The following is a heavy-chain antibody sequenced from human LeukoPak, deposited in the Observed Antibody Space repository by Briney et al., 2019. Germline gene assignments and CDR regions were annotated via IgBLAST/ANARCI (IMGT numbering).Heavy chain of an antibody. CDR3: ARDRPNTGYDFNY. CDR2: ITSSSSSI. Sequence: GGSLRLSCAASGFAFSSYSMNWVRQAPGKGLEWLSYITSSSSSIFYADSVKGRFTISRDNAKNSLYLQMNSLRDDDTAVYYCARDRPNTGYDFNYWGQGALVTVSS. D-gene: IGHD5-12*01. V-gene: IGHV3-48*02. CDR1: GFAFSSYS. J-gene: IGHJ4*02.